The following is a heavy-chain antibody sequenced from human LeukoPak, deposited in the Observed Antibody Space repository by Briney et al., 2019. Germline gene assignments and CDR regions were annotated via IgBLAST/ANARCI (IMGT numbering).Heavy chain of an antibody. D-gene: IGHD4-11*01. CDR2: IYYSGST. CDR1: GGSISSYY. CDR3: ARDLQRAFDI. V-gene: IGHV4-59*01. J-gene: IGHJ3*02. Sequence: SETLSLTCTVSGGSISSYYWSWIRQPPGKGLEWIGYIYYSGSTNYNPSLKSRVTISVDTSKNQFSLKLSSVTAADTAVYYCARDLQRAFDIWGQETMVTVSS.